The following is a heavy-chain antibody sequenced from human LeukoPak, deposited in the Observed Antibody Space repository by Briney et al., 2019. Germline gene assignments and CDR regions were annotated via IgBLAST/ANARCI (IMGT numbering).Heavy chain of an antibody. J-gene: IGHJ3*02. D-gene: IGHD1-26*01. CDR1: GGSFSGYY. Sequence: PSETLSLTCAVYGGSFSGYYWSWIRQPPGKGLEWIGESNHSGSTNYNPSLKSRVTISVDTSKNQFSLKLSSVTAADTAVYYCASHGSSGSYPIDAFDIWGQGTMVTVSS. CDR3: ASHGSSGSYPIDAFDI. V-gene: IGHV4-34*01. CDR2: SNHSGST.